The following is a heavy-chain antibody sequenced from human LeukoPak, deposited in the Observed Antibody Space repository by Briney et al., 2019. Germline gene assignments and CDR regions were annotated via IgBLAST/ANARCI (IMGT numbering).Heavy chain of an antibody. J-gene: IGHJ4*02. CDR2: ISSSGSIM. CDR3: SGQYSSSSVVDY. D-gene: IGHD6-6*01. V-gene: IGHV3-48*03. CDR1: GFSFSSYE. Sequence: PGGSLRLSCAASGFSFSSYEMNWVRKAPGKGLEWVSYISSSGSIMYSADSVKGRFTISRDNAKNSLYLQMNSLRAEDTAIYYCSGQYSSSSVVDYWGQGTLVTVSS.